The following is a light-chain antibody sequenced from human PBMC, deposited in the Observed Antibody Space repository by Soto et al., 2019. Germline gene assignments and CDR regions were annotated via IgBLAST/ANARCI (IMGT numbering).Light chain of an antibody. CDR1: SSNIGNNY. V-gene: IGLV1-51*02. Sequence: QSVLTQPPSVSAAPGQKVTISCSGSSSNIGNNYVSWYQQLPGTAPKLLIYENNKRPSGIPDRFSGSKSGTSATLGITGLQTGDEADYYCGTWDSSLSVWVFGGGTKVIVL. CDR2: ENN. J-gene: IGLJ3*02. CDR3: GTWDSSLSVWV.